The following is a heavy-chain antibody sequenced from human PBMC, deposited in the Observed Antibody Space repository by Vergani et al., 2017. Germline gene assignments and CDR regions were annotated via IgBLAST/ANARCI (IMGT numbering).Heavy chain of an antibody. CDR2: ISGSGGST. V-gene: IGHV3-23*04. CDR1: GFTFSSYA. J-gene: IGHJ6*03. D-gene: IGHD1-14*01. CDR3: TRHSTGADYYYYYMDV. Sequence: VQLVESGGGLVQPGGSLRLSCAASGFTFSSYAMSWVRQAPGKGLEWVSAISGSGGSTYYADSVKGRFTISRDDSKNTAYLQMNSLKTEDTAVYYCTRHSTGADYYYYYMDVWGKGTTVTVSS.